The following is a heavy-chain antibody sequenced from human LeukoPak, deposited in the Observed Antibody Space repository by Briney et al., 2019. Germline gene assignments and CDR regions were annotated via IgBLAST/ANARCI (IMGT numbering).Heavy chain of an antibody. CDR2: ISSSGSTI. Sequence: GGSLRLSCAASGFTFSDYYMSWIRQAPGKGLEWVSYISSSGSTIYYADSVKGRFTISRDDAKDSLYLQMNSLRAEDTAEYYCARERVDDNSGYYYVFYFHSWGPGTLVTVSS. CDR3: ARERVDDNSGYYYVFYFHS. D-gene: IGHD3-22*01. V-gene: IGHV3-11*04. CDR1: GFTFSDYY. J-gene: IGHJ4*02.